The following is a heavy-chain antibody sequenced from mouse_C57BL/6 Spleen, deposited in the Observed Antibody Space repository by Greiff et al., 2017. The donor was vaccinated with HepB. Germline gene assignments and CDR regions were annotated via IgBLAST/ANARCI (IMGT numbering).Heavy chain of an antibody. CDR1: GYTFTSYW. D-gene: IGHD2-4*01. V-gene: IGHV1-55*01. J-gene: IGHJ4*01. CDR3: ARYDYDAAMDY. Sequence: VQLQQPGAELVKPGASVKLSCKASGYTFTSYWITWVKQRPGQGLEWIGDIYPGSGSTNYNEKFKSKATLTVDTSSSTAYMQLSSLTSEDSAVYYCARYDYDAAMDYWGQGTSVTVSS. CDR2: IYPGSGST.